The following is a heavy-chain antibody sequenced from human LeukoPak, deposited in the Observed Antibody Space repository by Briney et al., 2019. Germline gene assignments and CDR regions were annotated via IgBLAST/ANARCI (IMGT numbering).Heavy chain of an antibody. CDR3: ASGELDSLYYFDY. CDR2: IDWNGGST. J-gene: IGHJ4*02. D-gene: IGHD1-1*01. Sequence: GGSPRLSCAASGFTFDDYGMSWVRQAPGKGLEWVSGIDWNGGSTGYADSVKGRFTISRDNAKNTLYLQMNSLRAEDTAVYFCASGELDSLYYFDYWGQGTLVTVSS. V-gene: IGHV3-20*04. CDR1: GFTFDDYG.